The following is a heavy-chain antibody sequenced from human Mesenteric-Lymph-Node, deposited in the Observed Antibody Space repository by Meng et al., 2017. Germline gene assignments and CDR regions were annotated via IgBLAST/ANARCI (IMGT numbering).Heavy chain of an antibody. J-gene: IGHJ5*02. D-gene: IGHD6-13*01. V-gene: IGHV6-1*01. Sequence: QSGPGLGKPSPTLPLTWAISGDSVSTNSAAWNWIRQSPSGGLEWLGRTYYKSKWYNDYAESVKSRITINPDTSKNQFSLQLNSVTPEDTAVYYCARDPAAFDLWGQGILVTVSS. CDR3: ARDPAAFDL. CDR1: GDSVSTNSAA. CDR2: TYYKSKWYN.